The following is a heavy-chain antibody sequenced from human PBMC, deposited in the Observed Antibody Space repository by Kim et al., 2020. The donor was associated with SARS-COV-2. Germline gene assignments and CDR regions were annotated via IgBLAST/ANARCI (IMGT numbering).Heavy chain of an antibody. Sequence: GESLKISCAASGFTFSSYAMSWVRQAPGKGLEWVSAISGSGGSTYYADSVKGRFTISRDNSKNTLYLQMNSLRAEDTAVYYCAKVTRLAVAGMSNWYFDLWGRGTLVTVSS. CDR2: ISGSGGST. CDR3: AKVTRLAVAGMSNWYFDL. V-gene: IGHV3-23*01. J-gene: IGHJ2*01. D-gene: IGHD6-19*01. CDR1: GFTFSSYA.